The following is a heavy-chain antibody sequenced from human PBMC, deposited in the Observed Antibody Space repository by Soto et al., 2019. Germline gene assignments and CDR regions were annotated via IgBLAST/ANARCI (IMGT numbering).Heavy chain of an antibody. V-gene: IGHV3-7*01. Sequence: GGSLRLSCAASGFRFSDYWMSWVRQAPGKGLEWVANIKQDGSEKYYVDSVKGRFTISRDNAKKSLYLQMNSLRVEDTAVYYCAREMVKIDNWGQGTMVTVSS. CDR1: GFRFSDYW. D-gene: IGHD2-8*01. J-gene: IGHJ4*02. CDR3: AREMVKIDN. CDR2: IKQDGSEK.